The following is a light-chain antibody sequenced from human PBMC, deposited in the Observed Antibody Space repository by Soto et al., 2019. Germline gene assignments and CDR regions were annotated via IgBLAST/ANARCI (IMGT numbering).Light chain of an antibody. V-gene: IGKV3-20*01. CDR3: QQYGSSGT. J-gene: IGKJ1*01. CDR2: GAS. Sequence: EIVLTQSPGKLSLSPCDRATLSCRASQSVSNNYLAWYQQKPGQAPRLLIYGASNRATGIPDRFSGSGSGTDFTLTISRLEPEDFAVYYCQQYGSSGTFGQGTKVDI. CDR1: QSVSNNY.